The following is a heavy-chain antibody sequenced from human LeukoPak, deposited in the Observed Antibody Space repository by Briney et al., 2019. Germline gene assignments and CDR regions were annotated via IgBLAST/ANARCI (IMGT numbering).Heavy chain of an antibody. CDR1: GGSTNTYY. Sequence: SETLSLTCTVSGGSTNTYYWSWIRQPPGKGLEWIGYIYYSGSTNYNPSLKSRVTISVDTSKNQFSLKLSSVTAADTAVYYCARGLSSSSGFGYWGQGTLVTVSS. CDR3: ARGLSSSSGFGY. D-gene: IGHD6-6*01. V-gene: IGHV4-59*01. CDR2: IYYSGST. J-gene: IGHJ4*02.